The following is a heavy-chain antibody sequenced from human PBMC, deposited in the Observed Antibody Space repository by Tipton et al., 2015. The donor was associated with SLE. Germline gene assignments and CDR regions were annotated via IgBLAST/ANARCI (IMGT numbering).Heavy chain of an antibody. J-gene: IGHJ3*02. CDR2: IIPIFGTA. CDR1: GGTFSSYA. Sequence: VQLVQSGPEVKKPGSSVKVSCKASGGTFSSYAISWVRQAPGQGLEWMGGIIPIFGTANYAQKFQGRVTITTDESTSTAYMELSSLRSEDTAVYYCARGGVDYDFWSGYQYDAFDIWGQGTMVTVSS. V-gene: IGHV1-69*01. CDR3: ARGGVDYDFWSGYQYDAFDI. D-gene: IGHD3-3*01.